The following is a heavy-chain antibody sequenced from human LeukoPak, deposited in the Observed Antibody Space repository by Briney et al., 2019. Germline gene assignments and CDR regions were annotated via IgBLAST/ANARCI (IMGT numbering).Heavy chain of an antibody. V-gene: IGHV3-7*01. CDR1: GFGFSDYW. Sequence: GGSLRLSCAASGFGFSDYWMSWVRQAPGKGLEWVANMEQDGGEINYVDSVRGRFSISRDNAKRSLSLEMNSLRAEDTAVYYCAKTVAGSFYFDYWGQGTLVTVSS. D-gene: IGHD6-19*01. CDR2: MEQDGGEI. CDR3: AKTVAGSFYFDY. J-gene: IGHJ4*02.